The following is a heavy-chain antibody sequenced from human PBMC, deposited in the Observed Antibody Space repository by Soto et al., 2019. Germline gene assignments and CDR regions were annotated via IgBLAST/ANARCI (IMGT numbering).Heavy chain of an antibody. D-gene: IGHD3-22*01. CDR2: IYTSGST. Sequence: QVQLQESGPGLVKPSETLSLTCTVSGDSISSYYWSWIRQPAGKGLEWIGRIYTSGSTNYNPSLKSRVTMSVDTSKNQFSLKLSSVTAADTAVYYCARAQYYYDSTSYFDYWGQGTLVTVSS. CDR3: ARAQYYYDSTSYFDY. J-gene: IGHJ4*02. CDR1: GDSISSYY. V-gene: IGHV4-4*07.